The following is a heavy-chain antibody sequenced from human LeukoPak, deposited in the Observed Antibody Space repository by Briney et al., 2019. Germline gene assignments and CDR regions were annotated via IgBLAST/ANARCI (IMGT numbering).Heavy chain of an antibody. Sequence: GGSLRLSCTASGFTFSTYWMHWVRQAPGKGLVWVSRINGDGSSTSYADSVKGRFTISRDNAKNTLYLQMNSLRVEDTAVYYCASLWNFDYWRQGTLVPV. D-gene: IGHD1-1*01. J-gene: IGHJ4*02. V-gene: IGHV3-74*01. CDR2: INGDGSST. CDR3: ASLWNFDY. CDR1: GFTFSTYW.